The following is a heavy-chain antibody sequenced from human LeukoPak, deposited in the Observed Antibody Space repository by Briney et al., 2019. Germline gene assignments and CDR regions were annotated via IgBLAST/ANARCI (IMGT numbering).Heavy chain of an antibody. J-gene: IGHJ3*02. V-gene: IGHV4-61*01. Sequence: PSETLSLTCTVSCYSLSSRRYFWRWIRQPPGKGLEWIGYIYYRGSTNYNPSLKSRVTISIDTSKKQFSLWLRSVTAADTAVYCCARALYGEYHVGVFDIWGQGTMVTVSS. D-gene: IGHD4-17*01. CDR1: CYSLSSRRYF. CDR2: IYYRGST. CDR3: ARALYGEYHVGVFDI.